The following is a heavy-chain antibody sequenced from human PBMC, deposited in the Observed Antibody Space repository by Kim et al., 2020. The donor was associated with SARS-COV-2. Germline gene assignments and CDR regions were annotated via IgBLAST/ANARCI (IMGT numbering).Heavy chain of an antibody. CDR3: TRSWNYDDAFDI. Sequence: GYAASVKGRFTISRDDSKSIAYLQMNSLKTEDTAVYYCTRSWNYDDAFDIWGQGTMVTVSS. V-gene: IGHV3-49*02. J-gene: IGHJ3*02. D-gene: IGHD1-7*01.